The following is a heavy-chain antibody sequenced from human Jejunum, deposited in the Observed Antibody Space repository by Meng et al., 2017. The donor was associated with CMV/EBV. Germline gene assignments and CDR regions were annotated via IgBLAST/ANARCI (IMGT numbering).Heavy chain of an antibody. CDR2: IDWDDDK. CDR3: ARMGTGYNWFDP. D-gene: IGHD3-10*01. CDR1: GVSLSTSGMR. Sequence: SGVSLSTSGMRGSWIRQPPGKALEWRARIDWDDDKFYSTSLKTRLTISKDTSKNQVVLTMTNMDPVDTATYYCARMGTGYNWFDPWGQGTRVTVSS. J-gene: IGHJ5*02. V-gene: IGHV2-70*04.